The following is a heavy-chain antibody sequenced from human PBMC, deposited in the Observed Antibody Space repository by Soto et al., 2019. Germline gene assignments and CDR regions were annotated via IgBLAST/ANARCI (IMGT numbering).Heavy chain of an antibody. Sequence: DVQLLESGGGLVQPGGSPRLSCAASGFSFGNCAMTWVRQAPGKGLEWVSSISGSGASTYYADSVKGRFTISRDNSKNTLNLQMNSLRAEDTAVYYCAKEPLNVVAKGYYFDSWGQGTLVTVSS. CDR2: ISGSGAST. V-gene: IGHV3-23*01. CDR1: GFSFGNCA. J-gene: IGHJ4*02. CDR3: AKEPLNVVAKGYYFDS. D-gene: IGHD2-21*01.